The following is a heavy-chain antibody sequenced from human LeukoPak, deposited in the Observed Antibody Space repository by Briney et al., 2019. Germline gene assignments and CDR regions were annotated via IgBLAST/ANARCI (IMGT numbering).Heavy chain of an antibody. Sequence: SETLSLTCAVYGGSFSGYYWSWIRQPPGKGLEWSGEINHSGSTNYNPSLKSRVTISVDTSKNQFSLKLSSVTAADTAVYYCARAGNKYYDFWSGYYTCGEIDYWGQGTLVTVSS. J-gene: IGHJ4*02. CDR2: INHSGST. D-gene: IGHD3-3*01. CDR3: ARAGNKYYDFWSGYYTCGEIDY. CDR1: GGSFSGYY. V-gene: IGHV4-34*01.